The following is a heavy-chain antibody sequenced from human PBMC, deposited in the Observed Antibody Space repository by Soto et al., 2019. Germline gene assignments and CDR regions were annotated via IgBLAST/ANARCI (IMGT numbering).Heavy chain of an antibody. CDR1: GFTFSSYW. CDR2: IKQDGSEK. CDR3: ATGRVMGGVRF. J-gene: IGHJ4*02. V-gene: IGHV3-7*03. Sequence: GGSLRLSCAASGFTFSSYWMSWVRQAPGKGLEWVANIKQDGSEKYHVDSVKGRFTISRDNAKNSLYLQMNSLRAEDTAVYYCATGRVMGGVRFWGQGTLVTVSS. D-gene: IGHD1-26*01.